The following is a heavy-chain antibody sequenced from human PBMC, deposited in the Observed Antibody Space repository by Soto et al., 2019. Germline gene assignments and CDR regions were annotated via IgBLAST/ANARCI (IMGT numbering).Heavy chain of an antibody. CDR2: IYYSGST. D-gene: IGHD1-26*01. CDR3: ARVSDSGSYFTFDY. V-gene: IGHV4-31*03. CDR1: GGSINSGAYY. J-gene: IGHJ4*02. Sequence: QVQLQESGPGLVKPSQTLSLTCTVSGGSINSGAYYWNWIRQHPGKGLEWIGYIYYSGSTYYNPSLKCRITISVDTSKNHFSLKLTSVTAAATAVYYCARVSDSGSYFTFDYWGQGTLVTVSS.